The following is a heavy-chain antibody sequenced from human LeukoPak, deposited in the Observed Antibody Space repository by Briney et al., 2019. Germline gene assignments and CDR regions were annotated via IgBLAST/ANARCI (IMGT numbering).Heavy chain of an antibody. D-gene: IGHD2-15*01. J-gene: IGHJ4*02. V-gene: IGHV4-39*01. CDR2: IYYSGST. CDR1: GGSISTSNYY. CDR3: ARRPRYCGGGSCYFDY. Sequence: SETLSLTCTVSGGSISTSNYYWSWIRQPPGKGLEWIGSIYYSGSTYYNPSLKSRVTISVDTSKNQFSLKLSSVTAADTAVYYCARRPRYCGGGSCYFDYWGQGTLVTVSS.